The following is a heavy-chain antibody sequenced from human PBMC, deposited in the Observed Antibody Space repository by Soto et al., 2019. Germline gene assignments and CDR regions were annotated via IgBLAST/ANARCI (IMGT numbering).Heavy chain of an antibody. CDR2: INSDGSST. CDR3: ARAPGSWYYYYYYYGMDV. CDR1: GFTFSSYW. Sequence: GGSLRLSCAASGFTFSSYWMHWVRQAPGKGLVWVSRINSDGSSTSYADSVKGRFTISRDNAKNTLYLQMNSLRAEDTAVYYCARAPGSWYYYYYYYGMDVWSQGTTVPSP. J-gene: IGHJ6*02. V-gene: IGHV3-74*01. D-gene: IGHD6-13*01.